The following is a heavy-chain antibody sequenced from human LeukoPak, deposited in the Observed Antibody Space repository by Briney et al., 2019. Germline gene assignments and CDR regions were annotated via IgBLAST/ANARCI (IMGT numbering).Heavy chain of an antibody. Sequence: GGSLRLSCAASGFTFSSYAMSWVRQAPGKGLEWVSTISGSGGITYYADSVKGRFTISRDNSKNTLYLQMNSLRGEDTVVYYCAKGIIGSSYYYGVDVWGQGTTVTVSS. V-gene: IGHV3-23*01. CDR2: ISGSGGIT. CDR1: GFTFSSYA. J-gene: IGHJ6*02. D-gene: IGHD3-10*01. CDR3: AKGIIGSSYYYGVDV.